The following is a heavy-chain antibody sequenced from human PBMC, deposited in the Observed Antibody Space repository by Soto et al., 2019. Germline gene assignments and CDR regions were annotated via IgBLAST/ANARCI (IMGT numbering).Heavy chain of an antibody. Sequence: GASVKVSCKASGGTFSSYAISWVRQAPGQGLEWMGGIIPIFGTANYAQKFQGRVTITADESTSTAYMELSSLRSEDTAVYYCASQGVGATIVYWGQRTLVTVSS. J-gene: IGHJ4*02. V-gene: IGHV1-69*13. CDR3: ASQGVGATIVY. CDR2: IIPIFGTA. D-gene: IGHD1-26*01. CDR1: GGTFSSYA.